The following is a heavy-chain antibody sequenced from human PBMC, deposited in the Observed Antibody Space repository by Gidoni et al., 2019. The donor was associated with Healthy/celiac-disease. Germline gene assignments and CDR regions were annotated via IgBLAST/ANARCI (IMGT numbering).Heavy chain of an antibody. Sequence: QLQLQESGPGLVKPSETLSLTCTVSGGSISSSSYYWGWIRQPPGKGLEWIGSIYYSGSTYYNPSLKSRVTISVDTSKNQFSLKLSSVTAADTAVYYCARHEVSVEMATIFDYWGQGTLVTVSS. V-gene: IGHV4-39*01. D-gene: IGHD5-12*01. CDR3: ARHEVSVEMATIFDY. CDR1: GGSISSSSYY. CDR2: IYYSGST. J-gene: IGHJ4*02.